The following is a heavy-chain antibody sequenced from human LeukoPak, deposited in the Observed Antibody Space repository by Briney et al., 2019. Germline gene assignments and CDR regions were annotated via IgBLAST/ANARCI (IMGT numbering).Heavy chain of an antibody. CDR1: GFTFSSYA. J-gene: IGHJ4*02. V-gene: IGHV3-23*01. Sequence: GGSLRLSCAASGFTFSSYAMSWVRQAPGKGLEWVSAISGSGGSTYYADSVKGRFTISRGNSKNTLYLQMNSLRAEDTAVYYCARVRSNGWYSCLDYWGQGTLVTVSS. D-gene: IGHD6-19*01. CDR3: ARVRSNGWYSCLDY. CDR2: ISGSGGST.